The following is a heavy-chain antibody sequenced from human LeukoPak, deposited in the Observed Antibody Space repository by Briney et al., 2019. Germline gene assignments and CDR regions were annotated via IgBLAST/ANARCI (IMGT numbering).Heavy chain of an antibody. J-gene: IGHJ4*02. Sequence: SVKVSCKASGGTLSSYAISWVRQAPGQGLEWMGRIIPILGIANYAQKFQGRVTITADKSTSTAYMELSSLRSEDTAVYYCARGGRDGYNYVDYWGQGTLVTVSS. D-gene: IGHD5-24*01. V-gene: IGHV1-69*04. CDR1: GGTLSSYA. CDR2: IIPILGIA. CDR3: ARGGRDGYNYVDY.